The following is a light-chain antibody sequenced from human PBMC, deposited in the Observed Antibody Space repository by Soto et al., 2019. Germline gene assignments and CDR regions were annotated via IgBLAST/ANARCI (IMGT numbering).Light chain of an antibody. V-gene: IGKV3-15*01. Sequence: EILMTQSPATVSVSPGERATLSCRASQSVSRKLAWYQHKPGQAPRLLIYDTSTRAADIPARFSGSGSGTDFTLTISSLQSEDFAVYYCQQYNHWRSISFGQGTRLGIK. CDR2: DTS. CDR3: QQYNHWRSIS. J-gene: IGKJ5*01. CDR1: QSVSRK.